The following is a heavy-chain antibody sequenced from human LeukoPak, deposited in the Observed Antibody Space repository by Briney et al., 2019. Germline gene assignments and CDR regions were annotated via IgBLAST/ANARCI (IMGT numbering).Heavy chain of an antibody. V-gene: IGHV4-59*08. CDR2: IYYSGST. Sequence: SETLSLTCTVSGGSISSYYWSWIRQPPGKGLEWIGYIYYSGSTNYNPSLKSRVTISVDTSKNQFSLKLSSVTAADTAVYYCARQRGYYYGSGSYYIPRTNWFDPWGQGTLVTVSS. J-gene: IGHJ5*02. CDR1: GGSISSYY. CDR3: ARQRGYYYGSGSYYIPRTNWFDP. D-gene: IGHD3-10*01.